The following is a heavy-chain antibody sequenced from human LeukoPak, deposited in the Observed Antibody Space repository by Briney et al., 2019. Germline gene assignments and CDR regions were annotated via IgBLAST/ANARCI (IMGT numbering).Heavy chain of an antibody. CDR3: ARRRRYSYGTGAIDY. D-gene: IGHD5-18*01. V-gene: IGHV4-39*07. CDR2: IYYSGST. CDR1: GGSISSSSYY. Sequence: SETLSLTCTVSGGSISSSSYYWGWLRQPPGKGLEWIGSIYYSGSTYYNPSLKSRVTISVDTSKNQFSLKLSSVTAADTAVYYCARRRRYSYGTGAIDYWGQGTLVTVSS. J-gene: IGHJ4*02.